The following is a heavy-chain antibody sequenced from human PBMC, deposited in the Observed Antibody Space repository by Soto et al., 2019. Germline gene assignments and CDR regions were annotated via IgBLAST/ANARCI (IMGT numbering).Heavy chain of an antibody. CDR3: ARDLAYGGKSRSNWFDP. CDR2: INPSGGST. CDR1: GYTFTSYY. Sequence: ASVKVSCKASGYTFTSYYMHWVRQAPGQGLEWMGIINPSGGSTSYAQKFQGRVTMTRATSTSTVYMELSSLRSEDTAVYYCARDLAYGGKSRSNWFDPCVKGTLVTVCS. D-gene: IGHD2-15*01. V-gene: IGHV1-46*01. J-gene: IGHJ5*02.